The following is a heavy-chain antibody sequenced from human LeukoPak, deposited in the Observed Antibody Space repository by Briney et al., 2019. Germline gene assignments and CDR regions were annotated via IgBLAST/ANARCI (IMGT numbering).Heavy chain of an antibody. Sequence: PGGSLRLSCVASGNTFSTYWMSWVRQAPGKGLEWVAHIKQDGSEKYYVDSVKGRFTISRDNAKNSLYLQMNSLRAEDTAVYYCASFHCSGGTCWYFDLWGRGTQVTVSS. CDR3: ASFHCSGGTCWYFDL. J-gene: IGHJ2*01. CDR1: GNTFSTYW. V-gene: IGHV3-7*05. D-gene: IGHD2-15*01. CDR2: IKQDGSEK.